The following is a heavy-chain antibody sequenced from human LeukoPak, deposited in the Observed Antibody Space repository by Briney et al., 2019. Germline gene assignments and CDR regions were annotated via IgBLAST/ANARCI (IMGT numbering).Heavy chain of an antibody. V-gene: IGHV3-33*01. Sequence: QPGRSLRLSCAASGFTFSSYGMHWVRQAPGKGLEWVAVIWYDGSNKYYADSVKGRFTISRDNSKNTLYLQMNSLRAEDTAVYYCATLRGLRGSSSPFPLDYWGQGTLVTVSS. J-gene: IGHJ4*02. CDR2: IWYDGSNK. CDR3: ATLRGLRGSSSPFPLDY. CDR1: GFTFSSYG. D-gene: IGHD6-13*01.